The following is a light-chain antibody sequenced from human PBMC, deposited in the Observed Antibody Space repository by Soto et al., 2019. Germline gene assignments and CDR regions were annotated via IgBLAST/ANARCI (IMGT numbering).Light chain of an antibody. J-gene: IGKJ1*01. CDR1: QNIRSS. Sequence: EVVMTQSPASLSASPGERVTLSCRASQNIRSSLAWYQQRPGQAPRLLIYDASTRATGIPPRFSGGGSGTEFTVTISRLEPEDFAVYYCQQYGSSRTFGQGTKVDIK. V-gene: IGKV3-15*01. CDR2: DAS. CDR3: QQYGSSRT.